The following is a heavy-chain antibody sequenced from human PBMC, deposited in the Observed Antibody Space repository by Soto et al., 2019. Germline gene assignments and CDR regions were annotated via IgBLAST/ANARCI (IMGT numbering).Heavy chain of an antibody. D-gene: IGHD2-8*01. CDR1: GGSISSGGYS. CDR2: IYHSGSN. J-gene: IGHJ4*02. V-gene: IGHV4-30-2*01. Sequence: QLQLQESGSGLVKPSQTLSLTCAVSGGSISSGGYSWSWIRQPPGKGLEWIGYIYHSGSNYYNPSLKSRVTISVDRSKNQFSLKLSSETAADTAVYYCASFSTNELNEGPDYWGQGTLVTVSS. CDR3: ASFSTNELNEGPDY.